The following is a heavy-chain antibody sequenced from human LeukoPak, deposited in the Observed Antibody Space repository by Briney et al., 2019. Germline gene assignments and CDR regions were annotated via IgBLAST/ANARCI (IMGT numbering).Heavy chain of an antibody. D-gene: IGHD6-13*01. J-gene: IGHJ5*02. CDR2: IYPGDSDT. CDR1: GYSFTSYW. CDR3: ARSDSSLYNWFDP. Sequence: GESLKISCKGSGYSFTSYWIGRVRQMPGKGLEWMGIIYPGDSDTRYSPSFQGQVTNSADKSISTAYLQWSSLKASDTAMYYCARSDSSLYNWFDPWGQGTLVTVSS. V-gene: IGHV5-51*01.